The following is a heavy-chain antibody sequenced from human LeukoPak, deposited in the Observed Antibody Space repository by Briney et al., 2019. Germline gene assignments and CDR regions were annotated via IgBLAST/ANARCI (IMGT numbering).Heavy chain of an antibody. Sequence: SQTLSLTCAVSGGSISSGGYSWSWIRQPPGKGLEWIGSIYHSGSTYYNPSLKSRVTISGDTSKNQFSLKLSSVTAADTAVYYCARREDGYNTFDYWGQGTLVTVSS. D-gene: IGHD5-24*01. CDR2: IYHSGST. CDR3: ARREDGYNTFDY. J-gene: IGHJ4*02. V-gene: IGHV4-30-2*03. CDR1: GGSISSGGYS.